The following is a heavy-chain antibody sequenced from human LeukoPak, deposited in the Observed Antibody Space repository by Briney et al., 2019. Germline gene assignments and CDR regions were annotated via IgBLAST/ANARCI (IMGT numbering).Heavy chain of an antibody. V-gene: IGHV3-48*03. Sequence: GGSLRLSCAASGFTFSSYEMNWVRQAPGKGLEWVSYITTGGGSIYYADSVKGRFTISRDNAKNSLYLQMDSLRAEDTAVYYCARDPGVRWLVGFDYWGQGTLVTVSS. CDR1: GFTFSSYE. D-gene: IGHD6-19*01. CDR3: ARDPGVRWLVGFDY. CDR2: ITTGGGSI. J-gene: IGHJ4*02.